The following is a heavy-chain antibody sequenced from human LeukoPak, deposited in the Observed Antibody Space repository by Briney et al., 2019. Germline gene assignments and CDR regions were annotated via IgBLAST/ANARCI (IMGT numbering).Heavy chain of an antibody. V-gene: IGHV4-38-2*02. CDR1: GHSISSAYY. D-gene: IGHD1-26*01. CDR3: ARRSGELLQRFDY. Sequence: SETLSLTCTVSGHSISSAYYWGWIRQPPGKGLEWIGSIYHSGSTYYNPSLKSRVTISVDTSKNQFSLKLSSVTAADTAVYYCARRSGELLQRFDYWGQGTLVTVSS. J-gene: IGHJ4*02. CDR2: IYHSGST.